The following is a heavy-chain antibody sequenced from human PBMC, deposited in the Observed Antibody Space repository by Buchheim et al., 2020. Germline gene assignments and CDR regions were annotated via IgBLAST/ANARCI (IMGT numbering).Heavy chain of an antibody. J-gene: IGHJ5*02. CDR1: GGSFSGYY. Sequence: QLQLQESGPGLVKPSETLSLTCAVYGGSFSGYYWSWIRQPPGKGLEWIGEINHSGSTNYNPSLKSRVTISVDTSKNQFTLKLSSVTAADTAVYYCARGPSYDFWSGQDWFDPWGQGTL. D-gene: IGHD3-3*01. CDR2: INHSGST. CDR3: ARGPSYDFWSGQDWFDP. V-gene: IGHV4-34*01.